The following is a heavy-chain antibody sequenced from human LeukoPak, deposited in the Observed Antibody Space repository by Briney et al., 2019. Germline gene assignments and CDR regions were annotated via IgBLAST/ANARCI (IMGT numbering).Heavy chain of an antibody. CDR2: MYYSGST. D-gene: IGHD3-22*01. CDR3: ARGAGDSSGYSDYYFDY. V-gene: IGHV4-59*01. J-gene: IGHJ4*02. Sequence: PSETLSLTCTVSGGSISSYYWSWIRQPPGKGLEWIGYMYYSGSTNYNPSLKSRVTISVDTSKNQFSLKLSSVTAADTAVYYCARGAGDSSGYSDYYFDYWGQGTLVTISS. CDR1: GGSISSYY.